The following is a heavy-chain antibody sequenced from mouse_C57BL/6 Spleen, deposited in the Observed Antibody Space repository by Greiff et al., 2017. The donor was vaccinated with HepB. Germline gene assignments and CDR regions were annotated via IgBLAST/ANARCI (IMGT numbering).Heavy chain of an antibody. CDR2: IYPGSGST. D-gene: IGHD2-3*01. CDR1: GYTFTSYW. Sequence: VQLQQPGAELVKPGASVKMSCKASGYTFTSYWITWVKQRPGQGLEWIGDIYPGSGSTNYNEKFKSKATLTVDTSSSTAYMQLSSLTSEDSAVYYYAREDGYLYYFDYWGQGTTLTVSS. V-gene: IGHV1-55*01. J-gene: IGHJ2*01. CDR3: AREDGYLYYFDY.